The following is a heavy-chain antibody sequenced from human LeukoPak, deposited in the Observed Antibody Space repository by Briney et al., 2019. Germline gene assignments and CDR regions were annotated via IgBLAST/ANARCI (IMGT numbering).Heavy chain of an antibody. D-gene: IGHD2-2*02. Sequence: GGSLRLSCAASGFTFDDYAMHWVRQAPGKGLEWVSGISWNSGSIGYADSVKGRFTISRDNAKNSLYLQMNSLRAEDMALYYCAKESAIGYFDYWGQGTLVTVS. CDR1: GFTFDDYA. CDR2: ISWNSGSI. V-gene: IGHV3-9*03. J-gene: IGHJ4*02. CDR3: AKESAIGYFDY.